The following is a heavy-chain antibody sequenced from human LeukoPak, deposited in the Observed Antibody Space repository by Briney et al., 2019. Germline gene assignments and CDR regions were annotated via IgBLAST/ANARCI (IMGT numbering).Heavy chain of an antibody. D-gene: IGHD2-21*02. Sequence: GGSLRLSCAASGFTFSSYALSWVRQAPGKGLQWVSSISGSGGSTYYADSVKGRFTISRDNSKNSLYLQMNSLRTEDTALYYCAKDIGCGGDCYSGDYYYGMDVWGQGTTVTVSS. CDR2: ISGSGGST. J-gene: IGHJ6*02. V-gene: IGHV3-23*01. CDR3: AKDIGCGGDCYSGDYYYGMDV. CDR1: GFTFSSYA.